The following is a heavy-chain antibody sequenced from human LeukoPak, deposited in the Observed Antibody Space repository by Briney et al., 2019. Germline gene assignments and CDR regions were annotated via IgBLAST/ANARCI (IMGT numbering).Heavy chain of an antibody. V-gene: IGHV3-7*01. D-gene: IGHD3-3*01. J-gene: IGHJ3*02. CDR1: GFTFSSHW. CDR3: ARAPWYDFWSGYCSAFDI. Sequence: GGSLRLSCAASGFTFSSHWMSWVRQAPGKGLVWVANIKQDGSEKYYVDSVKGRFTISRDNAKNTLYLQMNSLRAEDTAVYYCARAPWYDFWSGYCSAFDIWGQGTMVTVSS. CDR2: IKQDGSEK.